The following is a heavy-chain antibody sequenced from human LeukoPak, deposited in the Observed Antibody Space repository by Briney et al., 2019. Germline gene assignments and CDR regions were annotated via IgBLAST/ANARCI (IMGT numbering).Heavy chain of an antibody. J-gene: IGHJ6*02. CDR3: ARDISRATVTTEGLRFHRKPYYYYGMDV. D-gene: IGHD4-17*01. CDR1: GFTFSSYW. CDR2: IKQDGSER. Sequence: PGGSLRLSCAASGFTFSSYWMSWVRQAPGKGLEWVANIKQDGSERYYVDSVKGRFTISRDNAKNSLYLQMNSLRAEDTAVYYCARDISRATVTTEGLRFHRKPYYYYGMDVWGQGTTVTVSS. V-gene: IGHV3-7*01.